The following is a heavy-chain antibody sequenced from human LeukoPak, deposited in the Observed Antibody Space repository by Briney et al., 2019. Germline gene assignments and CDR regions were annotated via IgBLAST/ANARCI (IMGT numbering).Heavy chain of an antibody. CDR3: AREYYFDNSGYYGVGDY. D-gene: IGHD3-22*01. Sequence: ASVKVSCKASGYTFTSYYIHWVRQAPGQGLEWMGWFNPNSGGTNYAQEFQGRVTMTRDTSISTAYMELSRLRSDDTAVYYCAREYYFDNSGYYGVGDYWGQGTLVTVSS. CDR2: FNPNSGGT. CDR1: GYTFTSYY. J-gene: IGHJ4*02. V-gene: IGHV1-2*02.